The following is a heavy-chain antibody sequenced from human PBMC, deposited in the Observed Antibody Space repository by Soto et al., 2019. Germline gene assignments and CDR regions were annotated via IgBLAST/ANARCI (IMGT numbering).Heavy chain of an antibody. CDR2: VYWDDDK. Sequence: SGPTLVNPTQTLTLTCTFSGFSLNSRGVGVGWVRQPPGKALEWLAIVYWDDDKRYSPSLKARLTITKDTSKNQVVLTMTNMDPVDTATYYCAHRPSGWYLFDYWGQGTLVTVSS. V-gene: IGHV2-5*02. J-gene: IGHJ4*02. D-gene: IGHD6-19*01. CDR3: AHRPSGWYLFDY. CDR1: GFSLNSRGVG.